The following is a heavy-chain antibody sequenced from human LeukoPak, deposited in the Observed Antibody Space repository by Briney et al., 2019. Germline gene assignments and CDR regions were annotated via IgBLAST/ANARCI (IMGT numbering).Heavy chain of an antibody. CDR3: GRAFPPLRTSSAGDL. J-gene: IGHJ4*02. CDR2: ISYRSSHI. Sequence: GGSLRLSCSASGFTFSDYDMNWVRKAPGKGLEWVSSISYRSSHIYYGDSVKGRFSIYRDNAKNSLYLQMNSLGGEDTAIYYCGRAFPPLRTSSAGDLWGQGILVTVSS. CDR1: GFTFSDYD. V-gene: IGHV3-21*01. D-gene: IGHD3-16*01.